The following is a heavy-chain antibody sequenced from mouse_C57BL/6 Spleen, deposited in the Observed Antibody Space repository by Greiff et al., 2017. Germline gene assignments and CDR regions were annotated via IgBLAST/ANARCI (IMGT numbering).Heavy chain of an antibody. CDR3: ARELRSFDY. J-gene: IGHJ2*01. CDR1: GYTFTDYY. V-gene: IGHV1-26*01. Sequence: EVQLQQPGPELVKPGASVKISCKASGYTFTDYYMNWVKQSHGQSLEWIGDINPNSGGTSYNQKFKGKATLTVDKSSSTAYMELRSLTSEGSAVYYCARELRSFDYWGQGTTLTVSS. D-gene: IGHD1-1*01. CDR2: INPNSGGT.